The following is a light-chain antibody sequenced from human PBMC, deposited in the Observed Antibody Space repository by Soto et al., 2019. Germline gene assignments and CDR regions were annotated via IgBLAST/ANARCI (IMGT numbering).Light chain of an antibody. CDR1: QSVSRY. CDR2: DAS. CDR3: QQRGNWPS. J-gene: IGKJ4*01. V-gene: IGKV3-11*01. Sequence: VGTQSPDTQRSSPGGGGTLSCRASQSVSRYLAWYQQKPGQAPRLLIYDASNRATGIPARFSGSGSGTDFTLTISSLEPEDFALYYCQQRGNWPSSGGGTNVDIK.